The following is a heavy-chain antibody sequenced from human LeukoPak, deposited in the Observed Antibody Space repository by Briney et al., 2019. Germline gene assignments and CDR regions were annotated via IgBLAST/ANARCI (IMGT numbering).Heavy chain of an antibody. V-gene: IGHV1-46*01. D-gene: IGHD3-22*01. CDR3: ARGVHVRKYDSNHNCFDP. CDR1: GYTFSNYY. CDR2: INPGGGST. J-gene: IGHJ5*02. Sequence: ASVKVSCKASGYTFSNYYIHWVRQAPGQGLEWMGIINPGGGSTNYAQKFQGRVTVTRDMSTSTVYMELSSLRSDDTAVYYCARGVHVRKYDSNHNCFDPWGQGTLVTVSS.